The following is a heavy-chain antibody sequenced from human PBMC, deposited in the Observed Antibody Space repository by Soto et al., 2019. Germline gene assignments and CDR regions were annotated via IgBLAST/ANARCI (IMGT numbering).Heavy chain of an antibody. J-gene: IGHJ4*02. Sequence: QVKLVESGGDLVKPGGSLRLSCAASGFSFSDYFMAWVRQAPGKGLEWISLISSSGSATYYADAVKGRFTISRDNAKDSLYLQLSSLRAEVTAVYYCARRGVTGYYRSFDYWGQGALVTVSS. D-gene: IGHD3-9*01. CDR3: ARRGVTGYYRSFDY. CDR2: ISSSGSAT. CDR1: GFSFSDYF. V-gene: IGHV3-11*01.